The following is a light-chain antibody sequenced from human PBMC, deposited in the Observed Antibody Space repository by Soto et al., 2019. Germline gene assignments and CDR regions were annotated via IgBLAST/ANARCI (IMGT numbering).Light chain of an antibody. V-gene: IGKV3-20*01. CDR3: QQYGSSPPLT. CDR1: QSVSSSY. J-gene: IGKJ4*01. Sequence: EIVLTQSPGTLSFSPGERATLSCRASQSVSSSYLAWYRQKPGQAPRLLIYGASSRATGIPDRFSGSGSGTDFTLTISRLEPEDFAVYYCQQYGSSPPLTFGGGTKVDI. CDR2: GAS.